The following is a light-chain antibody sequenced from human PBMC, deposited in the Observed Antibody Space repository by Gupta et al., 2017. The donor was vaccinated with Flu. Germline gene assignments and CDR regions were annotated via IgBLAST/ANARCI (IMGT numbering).Light chain of an antibody. CDR1: QGVSSTS. CDR2: GAS. CDR3: HQDCSSPRT. Sequence: EIVLTQSPGTLSLSPGESATLSCRPSQGVSSTSLAWYQQKPGQAPRLLIYGASSRATGIPDRFSGSGSGTDFTLTISRLEPEDFAVYYCHQDCSSPRTFGQGTKVEI. J-gene: IGKJ1*01. V-gene: IGKV3-20*01.